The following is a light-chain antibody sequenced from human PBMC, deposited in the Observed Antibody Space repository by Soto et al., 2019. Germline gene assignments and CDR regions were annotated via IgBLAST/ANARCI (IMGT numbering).Light chain of an antibody. V-gene: IGKV3-11*01. CDR1: QSVSSY. CDR2: DAF. J-gene: IGKJ4*01. CDR3: QQRSNWPLT. Sequence: EIVLTQSPATLSLSPGERATLSCRASQSVSSYLAWYQQKPGQAPRLLIYDAFNRATGIPARFSGSGSGTVFTLTISSLEPEDFAVYYCQQRSNWPLTFGGGTKVEIK.